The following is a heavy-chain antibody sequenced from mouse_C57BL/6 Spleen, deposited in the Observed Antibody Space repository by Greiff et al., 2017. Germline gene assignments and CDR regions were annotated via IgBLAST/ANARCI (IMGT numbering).Heavy chain of an antibody. CDR1: GFTFSSYT. J-gene: IGHJ3*01. CDR3: ARNNGDGAWFAY. V-gene: IGHV5-9*01. D-gene: IGHD4-1*01. CDR2: ISGGGGNT. Sequence: EVQRVESGGGLVKPGGSLKLSCAASGFTFSSYTMSWVRQTPEKRLEWVATISGGGGNTYYPDSVKGRFTITRDNAKNTLYLQMSSLRSEDTALYYCARNNGDGAWFAYWGQGTLVTVSA.